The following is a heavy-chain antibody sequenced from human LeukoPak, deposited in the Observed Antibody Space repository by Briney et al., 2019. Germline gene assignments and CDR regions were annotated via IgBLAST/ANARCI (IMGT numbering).Heavy chain of an antibody. D-gene: IGHD2-2*01. CDR3: ARATSVPAANRPYYYYGSYYYYMDV. J-gene: IGHJ6*03. CDR2: IKQDGSEK. V-gene: IGHV3-7*01. CDR1: GFTFSSYC. Sequence: PGGSLRLSCAASGFTFSSYCMSWVRQAPGKGLEWVANIKQDGSEKYYVDSVKGRFTISRDNAKNSLYLQMNSLRSEDTAVYYCARATSVPAANRPYYYYGSYYYYMDVWGKGTTVTVS.